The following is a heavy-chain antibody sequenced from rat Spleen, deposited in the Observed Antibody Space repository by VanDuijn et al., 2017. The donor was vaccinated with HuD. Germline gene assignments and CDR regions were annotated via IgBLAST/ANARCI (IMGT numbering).Heavy chain of an antibody. V-gene: IGHV1-57*01. CDR3: SRGDYFDY. CDR1: GYTFANYD. Sequence: QVQLQQSGAELAKPGSSVKISCKASGYTFANYDVHWIKQTTGQGLDYIGYINTGSGGTYYNEKFKDKATLTVDKSSSTAFMELSSLTPEDTAVYYCSRGDYFDYWGQGVMVTVPS. CDR2: INTGSGGT. J-gene: IGHJ2*01.